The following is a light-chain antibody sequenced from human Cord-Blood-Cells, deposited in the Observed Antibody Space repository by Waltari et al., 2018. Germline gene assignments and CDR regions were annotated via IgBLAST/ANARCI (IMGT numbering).Light chain of an antibody. CDR3: QQSYSTPIT. V-gene: IGKV1-39*01. CDR1: QSISSY. Sequence: DIQMTQSPSSLSASVGDRVTLTCRASQSISSYLNWYQQKPGKAPKLRIYAASSLQSGVPSRFSGSGSGTDFTLTISSLQPEDFATYYCQQSYSTPITFGQGTRLEIK. CDR2: AAS. J-gene: IGKJ5*01.